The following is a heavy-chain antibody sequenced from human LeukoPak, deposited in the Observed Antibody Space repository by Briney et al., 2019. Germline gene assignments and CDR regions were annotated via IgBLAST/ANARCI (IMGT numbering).Heavy chain of an antibody. V-gene: IGHV3-20*04. J-gene: IGHJ4*02. CDR3: ARESNRREWYFDY. D-gene: IGHD1-14*01. CDR2: INWNGGST. Sequence: GGSLRRSCAASGFTFGDYGMSWVRKAPGKGLEWVSGINWNGGSTGYADSVKGRFTISRDNAKNSLYLQMNSLRAEGAALYYCARESNRREWYFDYWGQGTLVTVSS. CDR1: GFTFGDYG.